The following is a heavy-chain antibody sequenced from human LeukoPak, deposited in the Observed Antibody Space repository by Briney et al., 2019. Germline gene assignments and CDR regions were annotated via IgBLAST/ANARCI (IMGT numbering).Heavy chain of an antibody. V-gene: IGHV4-4*09. CDR2: IYTSGST. Sequence: SETLSLTCTISGGSISSYYWSWIRQPPGKGLEWIGYIYTSGSTNYNPSLKSRVTISVDTSKNQFSMKLSSVPAADTAVYYCARSGDYDILTGYRYYFDYWGQGTLVTVSS. D-gene: IGHD3-9*01. CDR3: ARSGDYDILTGYRYYFDY. J-gene: IGHJ4*02. CDR1: GGSISSYY.